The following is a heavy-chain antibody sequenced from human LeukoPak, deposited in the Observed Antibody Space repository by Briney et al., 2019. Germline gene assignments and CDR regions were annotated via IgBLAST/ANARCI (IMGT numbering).Heavy chain of an antibody. CDR3: ARVYIYGRSYSDY. Sequence: SETLSLTCTVSGYSISSGFYWGWIRQPPGKGLEWIGTIHRGGSTSYNPSLKSRVTISVDTSKNQFSLNLSSVTVADTAIYYCARVYIYGRSYSDYWGQGTLVTVSS. CDR1: GYSISSGFY. J-gene: IGHJ4*02. V-gene: IGHV4-38-2*02. CDR2: IHRGGST. D-gene: IGHD5-18*01.